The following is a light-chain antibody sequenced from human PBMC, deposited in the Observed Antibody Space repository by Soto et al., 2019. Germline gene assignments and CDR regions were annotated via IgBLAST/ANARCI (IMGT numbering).Light chain of an antibody. CDR3: QQRSNWPRLT. J-gene: IGKJ4*01. CDR1: QSVDIS. V-gene: IGKV3-15*01. Sequence: EIVLTQSPATLSVSPGERVILSCRASQSVDISLAWYQQKPGQAPRLLIYGASTRATDMPGTFSGRGSGTEFTLTITSLRPEDFGVYYCQQRSNWPRLTFGGGTKVDIK. CDR2: GAS.